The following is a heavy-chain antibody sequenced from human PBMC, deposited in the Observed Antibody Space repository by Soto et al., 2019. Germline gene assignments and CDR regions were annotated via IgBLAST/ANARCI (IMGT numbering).Heavy chain of an antibody. Sequence: SETLSLTCTVSGGSISSGGYYWSWIRQHPGKGLEWIGYIYYSGSTYYNPSLKSRVTISVDTSKNQFSLKLSSVTAADTAVYYCARDQSYDSSGYYYLDYWGQGTLVTVSS. V-gene: IGHV4-31*03. CDR3: ARDQSYDSSGYYYLDY. J-gene: IGHJ4*02. CDR1: GGSISSGGYY. CDR2: IYYSGST. D-gene: IGHD3-22*01.